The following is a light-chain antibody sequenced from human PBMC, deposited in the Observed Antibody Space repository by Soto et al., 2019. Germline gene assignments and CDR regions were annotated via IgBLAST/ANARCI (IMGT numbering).Light chain of an antibody. CDR1: QSVSSN. V-gene: IGKV3-15*01. J-gene: IGKJ5*01. CDR3: QQYGSSPPIT. Sequence: EVVMTQSPVTLSVSPGERATLSCRASQSVSSNLAWYQQKPGQAPRLLIYGASTRATDIPATFSGSGSGTEFTLTISRLEPEDFAVYYCQQYGSSPPITFGQGTRLEI. CDR2: GAS.